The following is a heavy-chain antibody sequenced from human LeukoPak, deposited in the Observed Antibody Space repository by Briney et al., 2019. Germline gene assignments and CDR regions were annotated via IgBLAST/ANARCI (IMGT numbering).Heavy chain of an antibody. D-gene: IGHD2-2*01. CDR3: AKVSTTSCYGWNDY. Sequence: PGGSLRLSCAASGFTFSSYAVSWVRQAPGKGLEWVSALSDSDGNTYYADSVKGRLTISRDNSKSTLYLQMNSLRADDTAVYYCAKVSTTSCYGWNDYWGQGTLVTVSS. V-gene: IGHV3-23*01. CDR1: GFTFSSYA. CDR2: LSDSDGNT. J-gene: IGHJ4*02.